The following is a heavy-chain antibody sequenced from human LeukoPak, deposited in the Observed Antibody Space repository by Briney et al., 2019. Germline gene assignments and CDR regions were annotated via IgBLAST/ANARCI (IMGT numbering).Heavy chain of an antibody. CDR2: ISSSSSYI. D-gene: IGHD3-22*01. Sequence: GGSLRLSCAASGFTFSSYSMNWVRQAPGKGLEWVSSISSSSSYIYYADSVKGRFTISRDNAKNSLYLQMNSPRAEDTAVYYCARDLIDSSGYQNAFDIWGQGTMVTVSS. CDR1: GFTFSSYS. CDR3: ARDLIDSSGYQNAFDI. V-gene: IGHV3-21*01. J-gene: IGHJ3*02.